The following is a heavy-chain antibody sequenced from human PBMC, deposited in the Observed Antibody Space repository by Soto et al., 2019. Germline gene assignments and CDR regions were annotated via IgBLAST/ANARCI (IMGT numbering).Heavy chain of an antibody. CDR1: GFTFSSYA. J-gene: IGHJ4*02. CDR2: ISGSGGST. CDR3: AKDILAVAAPFAY. D-gene: IGHD6-19*01. Sequence: GESLKISCAASGFTFSSYAMSWVRQAPGKGLEWVSAISGSGGSTYYADSVKGRFTISRDNSKNTLYLQMNSLRAEDTAVYYCAKDILAVAAPFAYWGQGTLVTVSS. V-gene: IGHV3-23*01.